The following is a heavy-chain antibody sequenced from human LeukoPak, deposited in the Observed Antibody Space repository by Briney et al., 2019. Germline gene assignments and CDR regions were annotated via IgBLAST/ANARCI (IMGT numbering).Heavy chain of an antibody. J-gene: IGHJ4*02. Sequence: GGSLRLSCAASGFTFSSYGMHWVRQAPGKGLEWVAVISYDGSNEYYADSVKGRFTISRDNSKNTLYLQMNSLRAADTAVYYCAKDRRYYDSSGYTFDYWGQGTLVTVSS. CDR2: ISYDGSNE. V-gene: IGHV3-30*18. CDR1: GFTFSSYG. D-gene: IGHD3-22*01. CDR3: AKDRRYYDSSGYTFDY.